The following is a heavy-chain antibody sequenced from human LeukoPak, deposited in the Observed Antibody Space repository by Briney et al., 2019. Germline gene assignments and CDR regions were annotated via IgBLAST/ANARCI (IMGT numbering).Heavy chain of an antibody. Sequence: RGSLRLSCAASGFTFSSYAMNWVRQAPGKGLEWVSGIGAGGTFTYYADSVKGRFTIFRDNSRNTLYLQMNSLRAQDTAVYYCAKTLFYDRGHETFQHWGQGTLVTVSS. D-gene: IGHD2/OR15-2a*01. CDR1: GFTFSSYA. J-gene: IGHJ1*01. CDR2: IGAGGTFT. V-gene: IGHV3-23*01. CDR3: AKTLFYDRGHETFQH.